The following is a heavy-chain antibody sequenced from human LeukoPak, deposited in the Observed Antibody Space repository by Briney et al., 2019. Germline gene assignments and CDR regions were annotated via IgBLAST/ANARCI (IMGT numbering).Heavy chain of an antibody. CDR1: GGSVSSGSYF. Sequence: SETLSLTCTVSGGSVSSGSYFWSWSRQPPGKGLEWIGYIYYSGSTKYNPSLKSRVTISVDTSKNQFSLKLSSVTAADTAVYYCAREVSSSSTCIDYWGQGTLVTVSS. D-gene: IGHD6-13*01. V-gene: IGHV4-61*01. CDR2: IYYSGST. CDR3: AREVSSSSTCIDY. J-gene: IGHJ4*02.